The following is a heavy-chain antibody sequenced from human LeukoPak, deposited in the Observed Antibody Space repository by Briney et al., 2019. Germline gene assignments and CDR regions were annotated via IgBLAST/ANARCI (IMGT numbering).Heavy chain of an antibody. Sequence: SETLSLTCTVSGGSISSNYYWGWIRQPPGKGLEWIVSFFYSGSTYYNPSLKSRVTISIDTSKNQFSLNLRSVTAADTAVYFCARRVMMSGTGVPDTWLDPWGQGILVTVS. V-gene: IGHV4-39*07. CDR3: ARRVMMSGTGVPDTWLDP. CDR2: FFYSGST. J-gene: IGHJ5*02. D-gene: IGHD1-26*01. CDR1: GGSISSNYY.